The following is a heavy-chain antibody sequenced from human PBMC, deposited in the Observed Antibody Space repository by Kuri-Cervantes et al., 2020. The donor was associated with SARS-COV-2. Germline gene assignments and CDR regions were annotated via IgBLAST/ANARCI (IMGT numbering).Heavy chain of an antibody. D-gene: IGHD3-22*01. Sequence: GGSLRLSCAASGFTFRSYSMNWVRQTAGKGLEWVSSMDSSSDYIYYADPVKGRFTISRDNANNTLSLQMNSLGAEDTAIDYCARAKLGGYDAFDLWGQGTMVTVSS. CDR3: ARAKLGGYDAFDL. CDR2: MDSSSDYI. J-gene: IGHJ3*01. V-gene: IGHV3-21*01. CDR1: GFTFRSYS.